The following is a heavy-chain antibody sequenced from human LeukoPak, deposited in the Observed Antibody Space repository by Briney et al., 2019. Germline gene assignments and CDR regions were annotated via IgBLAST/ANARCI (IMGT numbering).Heavy chain of an antibody. CDR2: IFYTGGT. CDR3: ARDFPAAGHWGWFGP. D-gene: IGHD6-13*01. CDR1: GDSISSRNYY. J-gene: IGHJ5*02. Sequence: SETLSLTCTVSGDSISSRNYYWGWIRQPPGKGLEWIGSIFYTGGTYDNPSLKSRVTLSVDTSKNQFSLKMSSVTAADTAIYYCARDFPAAGHWGWFGPWGPGTQVTVSS. V-gene: IGHV4-39*07.